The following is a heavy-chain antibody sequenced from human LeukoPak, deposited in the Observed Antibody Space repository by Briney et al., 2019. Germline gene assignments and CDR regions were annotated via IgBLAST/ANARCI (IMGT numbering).Heavy chain of an antibody. CDR1: RFAFDDYG. V-gene: IGHV3-20*04. CDR3: AKGPRALEHSTHRFDS. Sequence: GGSLRLSCAASRFAFDDYGMNWVRQAPGKGLEWVCGINWNGGRIGYADSVKGRFTISRDNSKNTLYLHMSTLRAEDTALYYCAKGPRALEHSTHRFDSWGQGTLVTVSS. J-gene: IGHJ4*02. CDR2: INWNGGRI. D-gene: IGHD1/OR15-1a*01.